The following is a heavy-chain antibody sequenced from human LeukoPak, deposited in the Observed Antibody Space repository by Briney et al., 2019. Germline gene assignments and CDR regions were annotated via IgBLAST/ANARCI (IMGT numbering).Heavy chain of an antibody. CDR3: VRIQGIVGSY. J-gene: IGHJ4*02. Sequence: GGSLRLSCAASGFTLSSYSMKWVRQAPGKGLEGVSYISSYDSSTIYYADSVKGRFTISRDNAKNSLYLQMSSLRAEDTAVYYCVRIQGIVGSYWGQGTLVTVSS. CDR1: GFTLSSYS. V-gene: IGHV3-48*01. CDR2: ISSYDSSTI. D-gene: IGHD1-26*01.